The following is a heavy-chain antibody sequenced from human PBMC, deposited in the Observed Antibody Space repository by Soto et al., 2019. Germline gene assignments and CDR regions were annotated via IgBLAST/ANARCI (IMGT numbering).Heavy chain of an antibody. Sequence: QVQLQESGPGLVKPSGTLSLTCNVSGASISSSNWWSWVRQPPGKGLEWIGEIYHRGGTNYNPSLRSRVTISLDKSKNQFSLELNSVTAADTAIYHCATSNYCSATSCHSSHWGQGTLVTVSS. V-gene: IGHV4-4*02. CDR2: IYHRGGT. CDR3: ATSNYCSATSCHSSH. J-gene: IGHJ4*02. CDR1: GASISSSNW. D-gene: IGHD2-2*02.